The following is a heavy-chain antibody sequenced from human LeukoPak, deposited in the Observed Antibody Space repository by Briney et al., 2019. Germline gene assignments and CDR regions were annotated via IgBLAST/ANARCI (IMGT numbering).Heavy chain of an antibody. V-gene: IGHV3-66*01. CDR1: GFTVSSNY. J-gene: IGHJ4*02. CDR2: IYSGGTS. D-gene: IGHD5-18*01. CDR3: ARERESYGLSFDY. Sequence: PGGSLRLSCAASGFTVSSNYMSWVRQAPGKGLEWVSLIYSGGTSYYADSVKGRFTISRDNSKNTLYLQMNSLRAEDTAVYYCARERESYGLSFDYWGQGTLVTVS.